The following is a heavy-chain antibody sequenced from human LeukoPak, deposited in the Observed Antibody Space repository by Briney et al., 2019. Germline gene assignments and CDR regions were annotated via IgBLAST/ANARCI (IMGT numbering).Heavy chain of an antibody. J-gene: IGHJ6*02. CDR3: AKLPWWDSSDRYYYGMDV. CDR1: GGTFSSYA. V-gene: IGHV1-69*01. D-gene: IGHD3-22*01. Sequence: ASVKVSCKASGGTFSSYAISWVRQAPGQGLEWMGGIIPIFGTANYAQKFQGRVTITADESTSTAYMELSSLRSEDTAVYYCAKLPWWDSSDRYYYGMDVWGQGTTVTVSS. CDR2: IIPIFGTA.